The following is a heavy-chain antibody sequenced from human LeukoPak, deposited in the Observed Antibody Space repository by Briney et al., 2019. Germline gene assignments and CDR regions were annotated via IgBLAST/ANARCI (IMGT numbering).Heavy chain of an antibody. J-gene: IGHJ5*02. V-gene: IGHV1-69*01. CDR3: ALLGPIVGTSLWFDP. CDR2: IIPIFGTA. CDR1: GGTFSSYA. D-gene: IGHD1-26*01. Sequence: GASVKVSCKASGGTFSSYAISWVRQAPGQGLEWMGGIIPIFGTANYAQKFQGRVTITPDESTSTAYMELSTLRSEDTAVYYCALLGPIVGTSLWFDPWGQGTLVTVSS.